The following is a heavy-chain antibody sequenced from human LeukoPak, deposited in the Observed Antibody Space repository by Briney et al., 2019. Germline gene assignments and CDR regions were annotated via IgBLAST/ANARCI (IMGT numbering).Heavy chain of an antibody. Sequence: ASVKVSCKASGYTFTSYGISWVRQAPGQGLEWMGWISAYNGNTNYAQKLQGRVTMTTDTSTSTAYMELRSLRSDDTAVYCCARDLFGVVASYYMDVWGKGTTVTVSS. CDR2: ISAYNGNT. J-gene: IGHJ6*03. CDR3: ARDLFGVVASYYMDV. V-gene: IGHV1-18*01. CDR1: GYTFTSYG. D-gene: IGHD3-22*01.